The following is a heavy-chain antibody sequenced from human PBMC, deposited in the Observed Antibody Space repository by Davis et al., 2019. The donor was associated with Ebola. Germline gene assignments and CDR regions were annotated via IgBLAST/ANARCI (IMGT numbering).Heavy chain of an antibody. V-gene: IGHV3-73*01. CDR2: IRSKANSYAT. Sequence: PGGFLSLSCAASGFTFSGSAMHWVRQAPGKGLEWVGRIRSKANSYATAYAALVKGRFTISRDDSKNTAYLQMNSLKTEDTAVYYCTAAAGIFDYWGQGTLVTVSS. D-gene: IGHD6-13*01. CDR3: TAAAGIFDY. CDR1: GFTFSGSA. J-gene: IGHJ4*02.